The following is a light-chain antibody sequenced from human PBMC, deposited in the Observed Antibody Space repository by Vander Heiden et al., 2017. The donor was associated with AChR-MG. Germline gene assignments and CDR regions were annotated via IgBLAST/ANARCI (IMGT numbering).Light chain of an antibody. Sequence: DIQITQSPSSLSASVGDRFTITCRASQNIANFLHWYLQKPGKAPKFLIYAGTPLQSGVPSRLNGSGSETDFTLPISSLQPAGFATYYCQQSYNTPFTFGGGTKVKIK. CDR2: AGT. CDR3: QQSYNTPFT. CDR1: QNIANF. V-gene: IGKV1-39*01. J-gene: IGKJ4*01.